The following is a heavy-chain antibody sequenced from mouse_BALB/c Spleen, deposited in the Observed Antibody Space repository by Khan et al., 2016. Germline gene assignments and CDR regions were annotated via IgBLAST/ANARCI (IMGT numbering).Heavy chain of an antibody. CDR1: GYTFTNYG. Sequence: QIQLVQSGPELKKPGETVKISCKASGYTFTNYGMNWVKQAPGKGLKWMGWIHTSTGEPTYAEEFKGRVAFSLETSASTAYLQINNLKSEDTATDFCARTARGTFAYWGQGTLVTVSA. D-gene: IGHD3-1*01. V-gene: IGHV9-3*02. J-gene: IGHJ3*01. CDR2: IHTSTGEP. CDR3: ARTARGTFAY.